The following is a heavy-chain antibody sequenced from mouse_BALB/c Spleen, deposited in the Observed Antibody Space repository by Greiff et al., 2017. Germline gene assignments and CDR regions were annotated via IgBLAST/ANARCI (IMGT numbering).Heavy chain of an antibody. CDR2: ISSGGST. D-gene: IGHD1-2*01. CDR1: GFTFSSYA. CDR3: ARGRFITTATHFDV. Sequence: EVQVVESGGGLVKPGGSLKLSCAASGFTFSSYAMSWVRQTPEKRLEWVASISSGGSTYYPDSVKGRFTISRDNARNILYLQMSSLRSEDTAMYYCARGRFITTATHFDVWGAGTTVTVSS. J-gene: IGHJ1*01. V-gene: IGHV5-6-5*01.